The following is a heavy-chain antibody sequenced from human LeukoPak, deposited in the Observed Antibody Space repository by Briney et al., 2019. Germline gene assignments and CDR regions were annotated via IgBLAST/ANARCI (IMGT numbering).Heavy chain of an antibody. CDR1: GYTFTSYG. V-gene: IGHV1-18*01. Sequence: PAASVKVSCKASGYTFTSYGISWVRQAPGQGLEWMGWISAYNGNTKYAQKLQGRGTMTTDTSTSTAYMELRSLRSDDTAVYYCARDYTPIIWVRGVIGNWFDPWGQGTLVTVSS. CDR3: ARDYTPIIWVRGVIGNWFDP. CDR2: ISAYNGNT. D-gene: IGHD3-10*01. J-gene: IGHJ5*02.